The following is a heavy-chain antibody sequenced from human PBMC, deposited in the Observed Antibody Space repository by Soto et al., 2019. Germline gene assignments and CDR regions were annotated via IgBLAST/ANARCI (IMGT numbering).Heavy chain of an antibody. D-gene: IGHD6-19*01. CDR1: GASVGSGSYY. Sequence: SETLSLTCTVSGASVGSGSYYWSWIRQPPGKGLEWIGYIYYSGSTNYNPSLKSRVTISVDTSKNQFSLKLSSVTAADTAVYYCARGIEGWYQGRYYYGMDVWGQGTTVTVS. V-gene: IGHV4-61*01. CDR2: IYYSGST. J-gene: IGHJ6*02. CDR3: ARGIEGWYQGRYYYGMDV.